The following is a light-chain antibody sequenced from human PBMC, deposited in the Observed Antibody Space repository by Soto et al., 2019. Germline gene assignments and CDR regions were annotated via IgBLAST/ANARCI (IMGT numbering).Light chain of an antibody. V-gene: IGKV3-20*01. CDR2: GAS. CDR3: QQYGSSPWT. CDR1: QSVSSSY. J-gene: IGKJ1*01. Sequence: EIVMTQSPATLSVSPGERATLSCRASQSVSSSYLAWYQQKPGQAPRLLIYGASSRATGIPDRFSGIGSGTDLTLTISRLEPEDFAGYYCQQYGSSPWTFGQGTKVDI.